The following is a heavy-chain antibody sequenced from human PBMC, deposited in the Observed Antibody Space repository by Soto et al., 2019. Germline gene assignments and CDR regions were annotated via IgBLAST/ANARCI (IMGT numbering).Heavy chain of an antibody. CDR3: ARDLRYYDFWSGYDSFDP. V-gene: IGHV4-59*01. CDR2: IYYSGST. D-gene: IGHD3-3*01. CDR1: GGSISSYY. J-gene: IGHJ5*02. Sequence: PSETLSLTCTVSGGSISSYYWSWIRQPPGKGLEWIGYIYYSGSTNYNPSLKSRVTISVDTSKNQFSLKLSSVTAADTAVYYCARDLRYYDFWSGYDSFDPWGQGTLVTVSS.